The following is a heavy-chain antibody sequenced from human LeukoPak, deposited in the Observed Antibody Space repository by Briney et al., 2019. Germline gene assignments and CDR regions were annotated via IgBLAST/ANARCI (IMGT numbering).Heavy chain of an antibody. J-gene: IGHJ3*02. CDR1: GFTVSSNY. D-gene: IGHD3-22*01. CDR2: IYSGGST. V-gene: IGHV3-66*01. Sequence: GGSLRLSCAASGFTVSSNYMSWVRQAPGKGLEWVSVIYSGGSTYYADSVKGRSTISRDNSKNTLYLQMNSLRAEDTAVYYCARDPGPYYYDSSGYYLAAFDIWGQGTMVTVSS. CDR3: ARDPGPYYYDSSGYYLAAFDI.